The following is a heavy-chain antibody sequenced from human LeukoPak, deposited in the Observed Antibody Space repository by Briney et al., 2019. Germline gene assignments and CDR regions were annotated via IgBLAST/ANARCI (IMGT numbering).Heavy chain of an antibody. CDR2: IYHSGST. D-gene: IGHD3-16*02. CDR3: ARAVITFGGVVAKGFDC. J-gene: IGHJ4*02. V-gene: IGHV4-59*01. CDR1: SGSFSSYY. Sequence: SETLSLTCTVSSGSFSSYYWSWIRQPPGKGLEWIGYIYHSGSTDYNPSLKNRVTMSLDTSKNQFSLNLSSVTAADTAVYYCARAVITFGGVVAKGFDCWGQGTLVTVSS.